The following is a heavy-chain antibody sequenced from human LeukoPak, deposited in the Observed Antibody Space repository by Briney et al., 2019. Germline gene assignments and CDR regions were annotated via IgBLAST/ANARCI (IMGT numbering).Heavy chain of an antibody. J-gene: IGHJ4*02. D-gene: IGHD2-2*01. CDR1: GYTFTSYG. CDR2: ISAYNGNT. CDR3: ARDVKALTDCSSTSCYLY. V-gene: IGHV1-18*01. Sequence: RGASVKVSCKASGYTFTSYGISWVRQAPGQGLEWMGWISAYNGNTNYAQKLQGRVTMTTDTSTSTAYMELRSLRSDDTAVYYCARDVKALTDCSSTSCYLYWGQGTLVTVSS.